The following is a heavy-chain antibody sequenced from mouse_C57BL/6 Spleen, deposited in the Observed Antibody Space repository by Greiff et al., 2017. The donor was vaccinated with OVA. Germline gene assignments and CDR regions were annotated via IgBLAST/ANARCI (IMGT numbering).Heavy chain of an antibody. J-gene: IGHJ2*01. D-gene: IGHD1-1*01. CDR1: GYTFTSYT. CDR2: INPSSGYT. V-gene: IGHV1-4*01. Sequence: LQESGAELARPGASVKMSCKASGYTFTSYTMHWVKQRPGQGLEWIGYINPSSGYTKYNQKFKDKATLTADKSSSTAYMQLSSLTSEDSAVYYCGYGNYFDYWGKGTTLTVSS. CDR3: GYGNYFDY.